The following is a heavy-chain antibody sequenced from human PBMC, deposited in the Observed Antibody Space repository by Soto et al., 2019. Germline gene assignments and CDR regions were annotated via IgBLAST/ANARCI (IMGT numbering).Heavy chain of an antibody. J-gene: IGHJ4*02. V-gene: IGHV3-23*01. CDR2: ISGSGGST. Sequence: EVQLLESGGGLVQPGGSLRLSCAASGFTFSSYAMSWVRQAPGKGLEWVSAISGSGGSTYYADSVKGRFPISRDNSKNTLYLQINSLIAEDTAVDYCAKPPQNFYYWCQGTLVTVSS. CDR1: GFTFSSYA. CDR3: AKPPQNFYY.